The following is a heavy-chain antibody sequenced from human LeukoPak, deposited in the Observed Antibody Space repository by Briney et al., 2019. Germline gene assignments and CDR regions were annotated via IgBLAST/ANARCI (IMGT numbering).Heavy chain of an antibody. Sequence: SETLSLTCAVYGGSFSGYYWSWIRQPPGKGLDWIGEINHSGSTNYNPSLKSRVTISVDTSKNQFSLKLSSVTAADTAVYYCASPSPKDSSGYWRVFDYWGQGTLVTVSS. D-gene: IGHD3-22*01. V-gene: IGHV4-34*01. J-gene: IGHJ4*02. CDR1: GGSFSGYY. CDR3: ASPSPKDSSGYWRVFDY. CDR2: INHSGST.